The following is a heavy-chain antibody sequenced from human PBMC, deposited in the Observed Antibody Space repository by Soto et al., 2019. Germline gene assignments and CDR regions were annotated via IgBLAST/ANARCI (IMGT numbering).Heavy chain of an antibody. J-gene: IGHJ4*02. V-gene: IGHV3-73*02. Sequence: EVQLVESGGGLVQPGGSQKLSCAASGFTFSGSAMHWVRQAPGKGLEWVGRIRSKANSDATVYAASVKGRFTISRDDSKNTAYLQMNSLKTEDTAVYYCTTPSINYDILTDYFNYWGQGSLVTVSS. CDR3: TTPSINYDILTDYFNY. CDR1: GFTFSGSA. D-gene: IGHD3-9*01. CDR2: IRSKANSDAT.